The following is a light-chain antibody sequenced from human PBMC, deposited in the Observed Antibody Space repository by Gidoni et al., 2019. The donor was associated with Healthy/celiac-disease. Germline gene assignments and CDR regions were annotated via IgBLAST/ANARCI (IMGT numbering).Light chain of an antibody. Sequence: DIQMTQSPSSLSASVGDRVTITCRASQSISSYLNWYQQKPGKAPKHLIYAASSLQSGVPSRFSGSGSGTDFTLTISSRQPEDFATYYCQQSYSTLLTFGGGTKVEIK. CDR1: QSISSY. CDR2: AAS. CDR3: QQSYSTLLT. V-gene: IGKV1-39*01. J-gene: IGKJ4*01.